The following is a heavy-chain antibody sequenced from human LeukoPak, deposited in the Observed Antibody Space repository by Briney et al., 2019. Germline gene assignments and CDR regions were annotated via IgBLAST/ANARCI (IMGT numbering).Heavy chain of an antibody. CDR1: GYSISSGYY. J-gene: IGHJ4*02. CDR2: IYHSGST. D-gene: IGHD3-22*01. Sequence: SETLSLTCAVSGYSISSGYYWGWMRQPPGKGLEWIGSIYHSGSTYYNPSLTSPVTISVDTSKNHFSLKLSSVTAADTAVYYCARLPPYYYDSSGYLRGEGTLVSVSS. V-gene: IGHV4-38-2*01. CDR3: ARLPPYYYDSSGYL.